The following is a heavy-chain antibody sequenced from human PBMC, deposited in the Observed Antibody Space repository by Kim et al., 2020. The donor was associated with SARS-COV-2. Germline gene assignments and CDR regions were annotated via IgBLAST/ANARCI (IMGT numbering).Heavy chain of an antibody. CDR2: ISGSGGST. Sequence: GGSLRLSCAASGFTFSSYAMSWVRQAPGKGLEWVSAISGSGGSTYYADSVKGRFTISRDNSKNTLYLQMNSLRAEDTAVYYCAKGGAAAGTFILREFFDYWGQGTLVTVSS. CDR3: AKGGAAAGTFILREFFDY. J-gene: IGHJ4*02. V-gene: IGHV3-23*01. CDR1: GFTFSSYA. D-gene: IGHD6-13*01.